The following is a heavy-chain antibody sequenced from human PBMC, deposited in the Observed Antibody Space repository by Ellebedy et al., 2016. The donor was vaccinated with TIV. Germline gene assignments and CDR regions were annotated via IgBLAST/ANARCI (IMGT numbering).Heavy chain of an antibody. CDR1: GFSFRSYG. CDR2: IRYDGSNK. CDR3: AKHLGEVAAAGPDY. V-gene: IGHV3-30*02. J-gene: IGHJ4*02. D-gene: IGHD6-13*01. Sequence: GESLKISCAASGFSFRSYGMHWVRQAPGKGLGWVAFIRYDGSNKYYAESVKGRFTISRDNSKNTLYLQMNSLRAEDTAVYYCAKHLGEVAAAGPDYWGQGTLVIASS.